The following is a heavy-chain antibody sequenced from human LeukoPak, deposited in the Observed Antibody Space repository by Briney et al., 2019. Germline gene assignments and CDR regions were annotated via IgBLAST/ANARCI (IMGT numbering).Heavy chain of an antibody. D-gene: IGHD3-22*01. V-gene: IGHV3-48*02. CDR3: VNSFWDSSGYYYGVGPFDY. CDR1: GFTFSSYS. J-gene: IGHJ4*02. Sequence: GGSLRLSCAASGFTFSSYSMNWVRQAPGKGLEWVSYISSSSSTIYYADSVKGRFTISRDNAKNSLYLQMNSLRDEDTAVYYCVNSFWDSSGYYYGVGPFDYWGQGTLVTVSS. CDR2: ISSSSSTI.